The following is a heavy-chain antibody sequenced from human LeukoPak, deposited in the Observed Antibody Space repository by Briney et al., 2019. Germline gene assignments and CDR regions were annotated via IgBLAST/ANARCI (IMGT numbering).Heavy chain of an antibody. CDR3: ARDCSGGSCYGAFDI. CDR1: GGSISSSSYY. J-gene: IGHJ3*02. Sequence: SETLSLTCTVSGGSISSSSYYWGWIRQPPGRGLEWIGSIYYSGSTYYNPSLKSRITISVDTSENRFSLKLSSVTATDTAVYYCARDCSGGSCYGAFDIWGQGTMVTVSS. D-gene: IGHD2-15*01. V-gene: IGHV4-39*07. CDR2: IYYSGST.